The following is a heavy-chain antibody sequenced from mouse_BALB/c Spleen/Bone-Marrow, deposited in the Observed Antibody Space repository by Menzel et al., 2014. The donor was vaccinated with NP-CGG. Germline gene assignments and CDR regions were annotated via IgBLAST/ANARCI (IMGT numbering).Heavy chain of an antibody. V-gene: IGHV1-80*01. D-gene: IGHD3-2*02. CDR1: GYAFSSYW. CDR3: AKATTGFAY. Sequence: QVQLQQSGAELVRPGSSVKISCKASGYAFSSYWMTWVKQRPGQGLEWIGQIYPGDGETNYNGKFKGKATLTADKSSSTAYMQLSGLTSEDSAVYFCAKATTGFAYWGQGTLVTVSA. J-gene: IGHJ3*01. CDR2: IYPGDGET.